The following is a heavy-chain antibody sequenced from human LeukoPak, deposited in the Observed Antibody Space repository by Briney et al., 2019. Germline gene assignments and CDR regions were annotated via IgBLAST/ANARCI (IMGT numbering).Heavy chain of an antibody. CDR1: GDSISSYY. Sequence: PSETLSLTCIVSGDSISSYYWSWIRQPPGKGLEWIGYIYYTGITNYNPSLKSRVTISVDTSKNQFSLKLSSVTAADTAVYYCARKQYLPHNWFDPWGQGTLVTVSS. CDR2: IYYTGIT. D-gene: IGHD1/OR15-1a*01. V-gene: IGHV4-59*01. CDR3: ARKQYLPHNWFDP. J-gene: IGHJ5*02.